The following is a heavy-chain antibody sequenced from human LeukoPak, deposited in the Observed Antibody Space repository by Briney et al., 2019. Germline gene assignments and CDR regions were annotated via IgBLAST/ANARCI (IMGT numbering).Heavy chain of an antibody. J-gene: IGHJ3*02. CDR1: GFTFRRHA. CDR3: AKPGPNAFDI. Sequence: GGSLRLSCAAFGFTFRRHAMSWVRQAPGKGLEWVSSDSDSGGSGGASKYADSVRGRFTISRDNSKNTLYLQMNSLRAEDTAVYYCAKPGPNAFDIWGQGTMVTVSS. V-gene: IGHV3-23*01. CDR2: SGGSGGAS.